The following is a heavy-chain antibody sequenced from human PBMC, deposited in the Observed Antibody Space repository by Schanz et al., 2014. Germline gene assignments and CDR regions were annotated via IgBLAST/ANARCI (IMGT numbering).Heavy chain of an antibody. J-gene: IGHJ3*02. Sequence: QVQLQQSGPGLVKPSQTLSLTCTVSGDSISSSGSYWTGIRQHPGKGLEWIGYIYYRGSTYYNPSLKSRVTITTDMSRNQFSLRLKSVTAADTALYYCARERDALDIWGQGTMVIVSS. CDR3: ARERDALDI. CDR1: GDSISSSGSY. CDR2: IYYRGST. V-gene: IGHV4-31*03.